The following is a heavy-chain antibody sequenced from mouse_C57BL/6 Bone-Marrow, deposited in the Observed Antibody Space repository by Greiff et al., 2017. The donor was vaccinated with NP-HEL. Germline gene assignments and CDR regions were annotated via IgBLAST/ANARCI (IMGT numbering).Heavy chain of an antibody. D-gene: IGHD1-1*01. CDR3: ASYGSSPSWFAY. J-gene: IGHJ3*01. CDR2: IWSGGST. CDR1: GFSLTSYG. V-gene: IGHV2-2*01. Sequence: VQLQQSGPGLVQPSQSLSITCTVSGFSLTSYGVHWVRQSPGKGLEWLGVIWSGGSTDYNAAFISRLSISKDNSKSQVFLKMNSLQADDTAIYYCASYGSSPSWFAYWGQGTLVTVSA.